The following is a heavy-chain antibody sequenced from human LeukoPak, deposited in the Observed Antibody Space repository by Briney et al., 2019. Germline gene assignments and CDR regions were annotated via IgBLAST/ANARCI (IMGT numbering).Heavy chain of an antibody. D-gene: IGHD3-3*01. J-gene: IGHJ4*02. CDR1: GFTFESYG. V-gene: IGHV3-74*01. Sequence: PGGSLRLSCAASGFTFESYGMHWVRQAPGKGLVWVSRINSDGSSTSYADSVKGRFTISRDNAKNTLYLQMNSLRAEDTAVYYCATDDYDFWSGYYARRVDYWGQGTLVTVSS. CDR3: ATDDYDFWSGYYARRVDY. CDR2: INSDGSST.